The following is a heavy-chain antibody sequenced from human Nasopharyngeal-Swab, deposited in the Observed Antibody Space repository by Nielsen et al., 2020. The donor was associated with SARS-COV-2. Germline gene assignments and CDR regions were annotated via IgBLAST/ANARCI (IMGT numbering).Heavy chain of an antibody. CDR1: GGSISPYY. J-gene: IGHJ4*02. CDR3: ARRETIVGSFDY. Sequence: SETLSLTCTVSGGSISPYYWSWIRRPPGKGLDWIGYISYSGSTNYNPSLMSRVTISVDTSKKQFSLKLNSVTAADTAVYYCARRETIVGSFDYWGQGTLVTVSS. V-gene: IGHV4-59*08. CDR2: ISYSGST. D-gene: IGHD1-26*01.